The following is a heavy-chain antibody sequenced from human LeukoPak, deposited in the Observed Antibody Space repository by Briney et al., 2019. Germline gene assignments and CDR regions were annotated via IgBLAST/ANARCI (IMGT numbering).Heavy chain of an antibody. J-gene: IGHJ6*04. CDR2: ISSNGYST. Sequence: GGSLRLSCAASGFTLSSYAMHWVRQAPGKGLEYVSAISSNGYSTYYANSVKGRFTISRDTSKNTLYLQMNSLRAEDTAVYYCAELGITMIGGVWGKGTTVTISS. CDR1: GFTLSSYA. D-gene: IGHD3-10*02. CDR3: AELGITMIGGV. V-gene: IGHV3-64*01.